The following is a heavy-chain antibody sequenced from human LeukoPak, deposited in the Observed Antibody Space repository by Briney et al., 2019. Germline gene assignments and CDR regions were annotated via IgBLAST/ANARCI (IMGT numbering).Heavy chain of an antibody. V-gene: IGHV3-7*01. Sequence: PGGSLRLSCAASGFTFSSYWMSWVRQAPGKGLEWVANIKQDGSEKYYVDSVKGRFTISRDNAKNSLYLQMNSLRAGDTAVYYCARGGSPSTKFWSGYLGNYYYMDVWGKGTTVTVSS. D-gene: IGHD3-3*01. CDR3: ARGGSPSTKFWSGYLGNYYYMDV. CDR1: GFTFSSYW. CDR2: IKQDGSEK. J-gene: IGHJ6*03.